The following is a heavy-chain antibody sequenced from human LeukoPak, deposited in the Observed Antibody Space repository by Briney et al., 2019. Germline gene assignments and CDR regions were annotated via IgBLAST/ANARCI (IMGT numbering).Heavy chain of an antibody. CDR3: ARGLTKGAANAVDI. Sequence: GGSLRLSCAASGFSFSSYGMHWVRQAPGKGLEWVTIIWYDGTNKYYAGSVKGRFTISRDNSKNTLYLQMNSLRAEDTAVYYCARGLTKGAANAVDIWGQGTMVTVS. J-gene: IGHJ3*02. CDR1: GFSFSSYG. V-gene: IGHV3-33*01. CDR2: IWYDGTNK. D-gene: IGHD6-13*01.